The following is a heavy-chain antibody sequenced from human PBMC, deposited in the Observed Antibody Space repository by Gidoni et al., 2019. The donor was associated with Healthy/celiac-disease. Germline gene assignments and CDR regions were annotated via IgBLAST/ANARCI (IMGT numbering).Heavy chain of an antibody. CDR3: AKDRTFDY. J-gene: IGHJ4*02. Sequence: QVQLVESGGGVVQPGRSLRLSWAASGFTFSSYGMHWVRQAPGKGLEWVAVISYDGSNTYYADSVKGRFTISRDNSKNTLYLQMNSLRAEDTAVYYCAKDRTFDYWGQGTLVTVSS. CDR2: ISYDGSNT. CDR1: GFTFSSYG. V-gene: IGHV3-30*18.